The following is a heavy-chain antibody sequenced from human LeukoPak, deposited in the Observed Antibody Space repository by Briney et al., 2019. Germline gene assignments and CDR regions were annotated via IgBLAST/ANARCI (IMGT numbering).Heavy chain of an antibody. Sequence: GGSLRLSCAGFGFIVNSNYISWVRQAPGRGLEWVSIIYPAGNTYYADSAKGRFTISRDNSKNTVYLQMHSLRAEDTAVYYCARLRMTPDNHGAFDIWGRGTVVSVSS. CDR3: ARLRMTPDNHGAFDI. V-gene: IGHV3-53*01. J-gene: IGHJ3*02. CDR1: GFIVNSNY. CDR2: IYPAGNT. D-gene: IGHD1-14*01.